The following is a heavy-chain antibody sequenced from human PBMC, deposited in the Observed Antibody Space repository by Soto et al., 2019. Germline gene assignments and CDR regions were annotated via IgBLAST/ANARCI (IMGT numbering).Heavy chain of an antibody. CDR1: GGSISSGGYY. D-gene: IGHD3-10*01. CDR3: ARNYCAGSYFDYYDYRDV. J-gene: IGHJ6*03. CDR2: IYYSGST. V-gene: IGHV4-31*03. Sequence: QVQLQESGPGLVKPSQTLSLTCTVSGGSISSGGYYWSWIRQHPGKGLEWIGYIYYSGSTYYNPSLKSRVTISVDTAKNQFSLKLSSVTAADTAVYYCARNYCAGSYFDYYDYRDVWGKGTTVTVSS.